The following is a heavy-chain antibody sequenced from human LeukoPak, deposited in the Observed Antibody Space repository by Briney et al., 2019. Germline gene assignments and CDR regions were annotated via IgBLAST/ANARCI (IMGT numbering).Heavy chain of an antibody. J-gene: IGHJ4*02. CDR2: ISSSGSTI. CDR3: ASGGYDLPFDY. D-gene: IGHD5-12*01. CDR1: GFTFSSYE. Sequence: GGSLRLSCAASGFTFSSYEMNWVRQAPGKGLEWVSYISSSGSTIYYADSVKGRFTISRDNAKNSLYLQMNSLRAEDTAVYYCASGGYDLPFDYWGQGTLVTVSS. V-gene: IGHV3-48*03.